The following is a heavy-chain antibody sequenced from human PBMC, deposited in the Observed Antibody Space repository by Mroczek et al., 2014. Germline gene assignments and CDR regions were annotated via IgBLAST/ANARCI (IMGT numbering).Heavy chain of an antibody. CDR2: IWYDGSNK. Sequence: QVQLVESGGGVVQPGRSLRLSCAASGFTFSSYGMHWVRQAPGKGLEWVAVIWYDGSNKYYADSVKGRFTISRDNSKNTLYLQMNSLRAEDTAVYYCARDDKYCSSTSCYYYYYYYMDVVGQRDHGHPSP. V-gene: IGHV3-33*01. CDR3: ARDDKYCSSTSCYYYYYYYMDV. J-gene: IGHJ6*03. CDR1: GFTFSSYG. D-gene: IGHD2-2*01.